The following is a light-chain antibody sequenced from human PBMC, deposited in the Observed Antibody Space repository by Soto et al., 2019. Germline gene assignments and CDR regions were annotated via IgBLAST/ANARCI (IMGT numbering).Light chain of an antibody. Sequence: DIQLTQSPSFLSASVGDRVTITCRASQGISSYLAWYQQTPGKAPKLLIYASSTLQSGVPSRFSGSGSGTEFTLTISCLQPEDFATYYCQQLNTFPVTFGQGTRLDI. J-gene: IGKJ5*01. CDR3: QQLNTFPVT. V-gene: IGKV1-9*01. CDR1: QGISSY. CDR2: ASS.